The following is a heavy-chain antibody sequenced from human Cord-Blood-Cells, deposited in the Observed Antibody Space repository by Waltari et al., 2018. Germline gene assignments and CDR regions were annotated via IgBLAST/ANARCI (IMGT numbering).Heavy chain of an antibody. V-gene: IGHV3-53*01. CDR3: ARDRGAARPGAFDI. D-gene: IGHD6-6*01. CDR1: GFTVSSNY. CDR2: IYSGGST. Sequence: EVQLVESGGGLIQPGGSLRLSCAASGFTVSSNYMSWVRQAQGKGLEWFSVIYSGGSTYYADSVKGRFTISRDNSKNTLYLQMNSLRAEDTAVYYCARDRGAARPGAFDIWGQGTMVTVSS. J-gene: IGHJ3*02.